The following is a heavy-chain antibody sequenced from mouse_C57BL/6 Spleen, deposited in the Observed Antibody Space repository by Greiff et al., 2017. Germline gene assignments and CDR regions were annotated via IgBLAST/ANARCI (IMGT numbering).Heavy chain of an antibody. J-gene: IGHJ1*03. CDR3: AIITTVVDWYFDV. Sequence: VQLQQSGPELVKPGASVKISCKASGYAFTSSWMNWVKQRPGKGLEWIGRIYPGDGDTNYNGKFKGKDTLTADKSSSTAYMQLSSLTSEDSAVYFCAIITTVVDWYFDVWGTGTTVTVSS. D-gene: IGHD1-1*01. CDR1: GYAFTSSW. CDR2: IYPGDGDT. V-gene: IGHV1-82*01.